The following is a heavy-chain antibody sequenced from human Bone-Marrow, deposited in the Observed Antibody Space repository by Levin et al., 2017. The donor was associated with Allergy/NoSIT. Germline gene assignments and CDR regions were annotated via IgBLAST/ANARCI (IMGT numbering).Heavy chain of an antibody. J-gene: IGHJ6*03. Sequence: GGSLRLSCAASGFTFSSYDMHWVRQATGKGLEWVSAIGTAGDTYYPGSVKGRFTISRENAKNSLYLQMNSLRAGDTAVYYCARDRGLYGYMDVWGKGTTVTVSS. V-gene: IGHV3-13*04. CDR2: IGTAGDT. D-gene: IGHD3-16*01. CDR1: GFTFSSYD. CDR3: ARDRGLYGYMDV.